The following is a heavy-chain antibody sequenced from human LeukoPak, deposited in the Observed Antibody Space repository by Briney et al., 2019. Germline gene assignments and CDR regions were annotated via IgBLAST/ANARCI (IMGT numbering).Heavy chain of an antibody. Sequence: SVKVSCKASGGTFSSYAISWVRQAPGQGLEWMGGIIPIFGTANYAQKFQGRVTITADESTSTAYMQLSSLRSEDTAVYYCARCPSSSWKENWFDPWGQGTLVTVSS. J-gene: IGHJ5*02. CDR2: IIPIFGTA. CDR3: ARCPSSSWKENWFDP. D-gene: IGHD6-13*01. CDR1: GGTFSSYA. V-gene: IGHV1-69*01.